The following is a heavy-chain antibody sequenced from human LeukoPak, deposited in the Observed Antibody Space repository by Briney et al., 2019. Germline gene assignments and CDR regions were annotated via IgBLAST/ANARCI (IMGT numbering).Heavy chain of an antibody. D-gene: IGHD3-22*01. Sequence: SETLSLTCAVYGGSFSGYYWSWIRQPPGKGLEWNGEINHSGSTNYNPSLKSRVTISVDTSKHQFSLKQRPVTSADTAVYYCASHAGDSSGYYYFGYFDYWGQGTLVTVSS. J-gene: IGHJ4*02. CDR2: INHSGST. CDR3: ASHAGDSSGYYYFGYFDY. CDR1: GGSFSGYY. V-gene: IGHV4-34*01.